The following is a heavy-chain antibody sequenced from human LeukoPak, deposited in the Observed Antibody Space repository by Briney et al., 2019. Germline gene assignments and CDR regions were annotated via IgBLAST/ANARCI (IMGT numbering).Heavy chain of an antibody. Sequence: GGSLRLSCAASGFTFSSYWISRVRQSPGKSHKWVANIKQDGSEKYYVDSVKGRFTISRDNANNSLYLQMNSLRAEDTAVFFFQAEDAIRYFDWLCDYWGQGTLVTVSS. CDR1: GFTFSSYW. CDR2: IKQDGSEK. CDR3: QAEDAIRYFDWLCDY. D-gene: IGHD3-9*01. V-gene: IGHV3-7*01. J-gene: IGHJ4*02.